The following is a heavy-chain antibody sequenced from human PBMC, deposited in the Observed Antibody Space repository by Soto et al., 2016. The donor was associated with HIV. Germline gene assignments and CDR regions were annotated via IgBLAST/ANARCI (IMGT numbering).Heavy chain of an antibody. Sequence: EVQLVESGGGLVQPGGSLRLSCAASGFTFSSYWMHWVRQAPGKGLVWVSRINSDGSSTSYADSVKGRFTISRDNAKNTLYLQMNSLRAEDTAVYYCARGHYDILTGFDYYYYGMDVWGQGTTVTVSS. J-gene: IGHJ6*02. CDR3: ARGHYDILTGFDYYYYGMDV. CDR1: GFTFSSYW. D-gene: IGHD3-9*01. CDR2: INSDGSST. V-gene: IGHV3-74*01.